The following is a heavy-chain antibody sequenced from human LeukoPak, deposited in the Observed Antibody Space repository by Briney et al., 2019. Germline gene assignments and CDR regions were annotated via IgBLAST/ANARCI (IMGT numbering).Heavy chain of an antibody. CDR3: ARDLENIVGVSLD. V-gene: IGHV4-61*08. Sequence: SETLSLTCTVSGDSINSGGYFWSWIRQHPGKGLEWIGYIYYSGSTYYNPSLKSRVTISVDTSKNQFSLKVISVTAADTAVYYCARDLENIVGVSLDWGQGTLVTVSS. CDR2: IYYSGST. J-gene: IGHJ4*02. CDR1: GDSINSGGYF. D-gene: IGHD1-26*01.